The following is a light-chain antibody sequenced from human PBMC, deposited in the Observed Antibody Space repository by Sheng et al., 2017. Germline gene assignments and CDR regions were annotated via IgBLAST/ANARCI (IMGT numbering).Light chain of an antibody. V-gene: IGKV2-28*01. CDR3: MQALQTLLT. CDR2: LGS. CDR1: QSLLHTNGYNY. Sequence: DIVMTQSPLSLPVTPGEPASISCRSSQSLLHTNGYNYLDWYLQKPGQSPQLLFYLGSSRASGVPDRFSGSGSGTDFTLKISRVEAEDVGVYYCMQALQTLLTFGGGTKVEIK. J-gene: IGKJ4*01.